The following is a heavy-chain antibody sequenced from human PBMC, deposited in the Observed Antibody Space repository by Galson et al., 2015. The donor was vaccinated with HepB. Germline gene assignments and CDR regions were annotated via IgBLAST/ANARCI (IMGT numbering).Heavy chain of an antibody. D-gene: IGHD6-6*01. CDR3: AKDRAGGTTYSSSSANFDS. V-gene: IGHV3-23*01. CDR2: ISCRDGRT. J-gene: IGHJ4*02. CDR1: GFTFSNYP. Sequence: SLRLSCAASGFTFSNYPMSWVRQAPGKGLEWVSAISCRDGRTYYADSVKRRFTISRDNSKNILYLQMDSLRAEDTALYYCAKDRAGGTTYSSSSANFDSWGRGTLVTGSS.